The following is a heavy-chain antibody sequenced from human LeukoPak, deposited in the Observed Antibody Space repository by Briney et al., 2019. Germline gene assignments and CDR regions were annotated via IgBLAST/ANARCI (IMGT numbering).Heavy chain of an antibody. CDR1: GFTFSAYS. Sequence: GGSLRLSCAASGFTFSAYSMNWVRQAPGKGLEWVSFISGGGGTIYYADSVKGRFTISRDNAKNSLHLQMGSLRVEDTAVYYCARNQDIDYYDSSGFYWGVDYWGQGTLVTVSS. V-gene: IGHV3-48*01. J-gene: IGHJ4*02. CDR3: ARNQDIDYYDSSGFYWGVDY. CDR2: ISGGGGTI. D-gene: IGHD3-22*01.